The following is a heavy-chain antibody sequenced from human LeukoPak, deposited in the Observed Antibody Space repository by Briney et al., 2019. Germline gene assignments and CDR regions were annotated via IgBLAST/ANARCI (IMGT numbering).Heavy chain of an antibody. CDR3: ARDLLRGSYFGWFDP. CDR2: INHSGST. Sequence: SETLSLTCAVYGGSFSGYYWSWIRQPPGKGLEWIGEINHSGSTNYNPSLKSRVTISVDTSKNQFSLKLSSVTAADTAVYYCARDLLRGSYFGWFDPWGQGTLVTVSS. CDR1: GGSFSGYY. D-gene: IGHD1-26*01. J-gene: IGHJ5*02. V-gene: IGHV4-34*01.